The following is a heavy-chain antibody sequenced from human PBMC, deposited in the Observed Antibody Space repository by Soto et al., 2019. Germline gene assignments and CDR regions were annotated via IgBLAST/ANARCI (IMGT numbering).Heavy chain of an antibody. D-gene: IGHD3-22*01. Sequence: QVQLQESGPGLVKPSQTLSLTCTVSGGSISSGDYYWSWIRQPPGKGLEWIGNIYHSGGTFYNPSLKSRVTISVDTSKNQFFLTLRSVSVADAAVYYCARDDSSGYCLDYWGQGTLVNVSS. CDR2: IYHSGGT. CDR3: ARDDSSGYCLDY. J-gene: IGHJ4*01. V-gene: IGHV4-30-4*01. CDR1: GGSISSGDYY.